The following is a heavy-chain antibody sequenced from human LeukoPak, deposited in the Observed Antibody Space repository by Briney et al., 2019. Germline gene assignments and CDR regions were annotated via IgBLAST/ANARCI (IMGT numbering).Heavy chain of an antibody. Sequence: ASVNVSCKASGYRFTDYYVHWVRQAPGQGLEWMGWINPNNGGTNYAQKFYGRVTMTRDTSITTAYMELNRLTSDDTAAYYCARELGFCSSTSCPLYHYWGQGTLVTVSS. CDR3: ARELGFCSSTSCPLYHY. D-gene: IGHD2-2*01. CDR2: INPNNGGT. CDR1: GYRFTDYY. V-gene: IGHV1-2*02. J-gene: IGHJ4*02.